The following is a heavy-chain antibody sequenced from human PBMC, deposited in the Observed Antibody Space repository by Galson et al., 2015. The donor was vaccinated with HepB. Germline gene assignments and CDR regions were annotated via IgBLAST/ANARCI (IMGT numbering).Heavy chain of an antibody. V-gene: IGHV3-21*01. CDR3: ARVRQEKGYSSAWYGVYYCGMDV. Sequence: SLRLSCAASGFSFSSYTMNWVRQAPGKGLEWVSCITRSSSHIYYSDSVKGRFTISRDNAKNSLYLQMNSLRAEDTALYYCARVRQEKGYSSAWYGVYYCGMDVWGQGTTVTVSS. CDR2: ITRSSSHI. CDR1: GFSFSSYT. J-gene: IGHJ6*02. D-gene: IGHD6-19*01.